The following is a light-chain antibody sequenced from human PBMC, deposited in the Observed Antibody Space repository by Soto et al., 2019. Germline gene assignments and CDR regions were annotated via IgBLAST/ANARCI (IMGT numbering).Light chain of an antibody. J-gene: IGKJ5*01. Sequence: MMMTQSPATLSVSPGERVTLSCRTSHSVNSHVAWYQQKPGQAPRLLLYGASTRATGIPVRFCGSGFGTEFTLTISSLQSEDFAVYYCQQYKNWPLFGQGTRLEIK. CDR3: QQYKNWPL. CDR2: GAS. CDR1: HSVNSH. V-gene: IGKV3-15*01.